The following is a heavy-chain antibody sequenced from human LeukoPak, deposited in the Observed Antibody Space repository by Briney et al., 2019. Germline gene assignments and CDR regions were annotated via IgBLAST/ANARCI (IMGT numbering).Heavy chain of an antibody. D-gene: IGHD2-2*02. Sequence: GGSLRLSCAASGFTFSSYWMSWVRQAPGKGLEWVANIKQDGSEKYYVDSVKGRFTISRDNAKNSLYLQMNSLRAEDTAVYYCAKDGVVVPAAIDYYYYYMDVWGKGTTVTVSS. V-gene: IGHV3-7*03. CDR2: IKQDGSEK. CDR3: AKDGVVVPAAIDYYYYYMDV. J-gene: IGHJ6*03. CDR1: GFTFSSYW.